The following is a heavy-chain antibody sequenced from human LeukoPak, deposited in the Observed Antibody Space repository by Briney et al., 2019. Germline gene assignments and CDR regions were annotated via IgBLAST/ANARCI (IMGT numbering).Heavy chain of an antibody. D-gene: IGHD7-27*01. Sequence: SETLSLTCAVYGGSFSGYYWSWIRQPPGKGLEWIGEINHSGGTNYNPSLKSRVTISVDTSKNQFSLKLSSVTAADTAVYYCARVLGIWGSFDYWGQGTLVTVSS. J-gene: IGHJ4*02. CDR2: INHSGGT. V-gene: IGHV4-34*01. CDR3: ARVLGIWGSFDY. CDR1: GGSFSGYY.